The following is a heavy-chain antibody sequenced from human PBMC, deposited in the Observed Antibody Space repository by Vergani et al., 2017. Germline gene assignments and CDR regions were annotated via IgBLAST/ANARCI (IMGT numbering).Heavy chain of an antibody. CDR3: SYGMDV. V-gene: IGHV3-11*04. CDR1: GFSLSDHY. J-gene: IGHJ6*02. Sequence: VQLMESGGGLVQPGGSLRLSCAASGFSLSDHYMTWIRQAPGKGLEWVSYISNSGNTIEYADSVKGRFTVSRDISKNTLHLQLNSLRVEDTAVYFCSYGMDVWGQGTTVTVSS. CDR2: ISNSGNTI.